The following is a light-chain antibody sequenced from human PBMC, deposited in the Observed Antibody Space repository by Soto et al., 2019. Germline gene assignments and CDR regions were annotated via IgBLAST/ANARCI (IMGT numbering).Light chain of an antibody. CDR1: QSGSSN. J-gene: IGKJ1*01. Sequence: EIVMTHSPATLSVSPVEISTLSCRASQSGSSNLAGYQQKPGQAPRHLIYGASTRATGIPARCSGSGSGTELTLTISSLLSEDFAVYYCQQYNNWPPWTFGQGTKVDIK. CDR3: QQYNNWPPWT. V-gene: IGKV3-15*01. CDR2: GAS.